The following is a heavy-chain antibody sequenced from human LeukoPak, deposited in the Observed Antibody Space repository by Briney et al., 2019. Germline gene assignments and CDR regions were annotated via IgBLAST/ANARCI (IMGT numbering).Heavy chain of an antibody. D-gene: IGHD3-10*01. CDR2: INRSGST. CDR1: GGSFSGYY. J-gene: IGHJ5*02. CDR3: ARDREVRGVIGWFDP. V-gene: IGHV4-34*01. Sequence: SETLSLTCAVYGGSFSGYYWSWIRQPPGKGLEWIGEINRSGSTNYNPSLKSRVTISVDTSKNQFSLKLSSVTAADTAVYYCARDREVRGVIGWFDPWGQGTLVTVSS.